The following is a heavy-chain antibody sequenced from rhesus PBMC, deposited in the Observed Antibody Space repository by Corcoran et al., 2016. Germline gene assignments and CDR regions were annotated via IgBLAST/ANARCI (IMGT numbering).Heavy chain of an antibody. CDR2: IYGCRGTT. V-gene: IGHV4S2*01. CDR1: CASIRVNY. CDR3: AKAGVATDFDY. D-gene: IGHD4-29*01. Sequence: QVQLQESGPGLVKPSETLPLTCAVSCASIRVNYRSRIRPAPGRGLEWIGRIYGCRGTTDYNPSLKSRVAISIDTSNNQLSLKLNDVTAADTAVYYCAKAGVATDFDYWGQGVLVTVSS. J-gene: IGHJ4*01.